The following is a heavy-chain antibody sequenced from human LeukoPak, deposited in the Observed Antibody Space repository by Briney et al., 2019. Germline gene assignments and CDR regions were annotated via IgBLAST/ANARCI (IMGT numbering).Heavy chain of an antibody. CDR2: ISGSGGNT. Sequence: GGSLRLSCAASGFTFSTYAMSWVRQAPGKGLEWVSAISGSGGNTYYADSVKGRFTISRDNSKNTVYLQMNSLGADDTAVYYCAKLQVALPVGAFDIWGQGTVVTVSS. CDR3: AKLQVALPVGAFDI. D-gene: IGHD1-1*01. J-gene: IGHJ3*02. CDR1: GFTFSTYA. V-gene: IGHV3-23*01.